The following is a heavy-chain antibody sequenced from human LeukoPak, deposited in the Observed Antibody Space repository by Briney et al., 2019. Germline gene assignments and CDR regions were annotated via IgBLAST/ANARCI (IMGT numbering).Heavy chain of an antibody. CDR1: GGSISSGGYY. V-gene: IGHV4-31*03. J-gene: IGHJ5*02. D-gene: IGHD2-2*01. CDR2: IYYSGST. CDR3: PRDTPAAVLWFDP. Sequence: SQTLSLTCTVSGGSISSGGYYWSWIRQHPGKGLELIGYIYYSGSTYYNPSLKSRVTISVDTSKNQFSLKLSSVTAADTPVYYCPRDTPAAVLWFDPWGPGTLVTVSS.